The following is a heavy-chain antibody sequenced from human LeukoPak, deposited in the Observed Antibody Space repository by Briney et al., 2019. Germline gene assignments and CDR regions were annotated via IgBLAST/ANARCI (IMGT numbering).Heavy chain of an antibody. CDR2: TYYRSKWYN. Sequence: SQTLSLTCAMSGDSASSNSAAWNWIRQSPSRGLEWLGRTYYRSKWYNDYVASVKSRITITLDTSKNQFSLQLSSVTPEDTAVYYCARDQLGEGFIWGQGTLVTVSS. D-gene: IGHD6-13*01. CDR3: ARDQLGEGFI. J-gene: IGHJ4*02. CDR1: GDSASSNSAA. V-gene: IGHV6-1*01.